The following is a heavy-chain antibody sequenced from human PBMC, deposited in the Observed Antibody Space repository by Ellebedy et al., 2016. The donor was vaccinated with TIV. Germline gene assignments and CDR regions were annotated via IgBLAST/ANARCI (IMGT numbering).Heavy chain of an antibody. D-gene: IGHD3-10*01. CDR3: ARRRGSGDAFDI. CDR1: GYSFTNYW. Sequence: GESLKISCKGSGYSFTNYWIGWVRQSPGKGLEWMGMIYPGDSDTRYSPSFQGQVTMSADKSISTVYLQWSSLKASDTAMYYCARRRGSGDAFDIWGQGTMVTVSS. J-gene: IGHJ3*02. CDR2: IYPGDSDT. V-gene: IGHV5-51*01.